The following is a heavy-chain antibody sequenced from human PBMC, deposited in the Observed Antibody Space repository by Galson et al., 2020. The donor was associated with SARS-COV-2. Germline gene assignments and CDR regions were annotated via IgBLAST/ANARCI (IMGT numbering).Heavy chain of an antibody. V-gene: IGHV3-33*01. Sequence: PGGSLRLSCAASGFTFSDCAMHWVRQAPGKGLEWVAVIWYNGRNEYYADSVKGRFTISRDNSKNTLYLQMNSLRAEDTVVYYCAREGESGIVAAPMDYWGQGTLVTVSS. CDR3: AREGESGIVAAPMDY. CDR2: IWYNGRNE. D-gene: IGHD2-2*01. CDR1: GFTFSDCA. J-gene: IGHJ4*02.